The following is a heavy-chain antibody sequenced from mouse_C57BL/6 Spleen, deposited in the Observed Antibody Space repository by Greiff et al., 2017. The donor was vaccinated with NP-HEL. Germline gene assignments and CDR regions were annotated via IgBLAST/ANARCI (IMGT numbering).Heavy chain of an antibody. J-gene: IGHJ4*01. V-gene: IGHV1-9*01. Sequence: QVQLQQSGAELMKPGASVKLSCKATGYTFTGYWIEWVKQRPGHGLEWIGEILPGSGSTNYNEKFKGKATFTADTSSNTAYMQLSSLTTEDASICYCGGIPYDDVPYYYAMDDWGQGTSVTVSS. D-gene: IGHD2-12*01. CDR2: ILPGSGST. CDR3: GGIPYDDVPYYYAMDD. CDR1: GYTFTGYW.